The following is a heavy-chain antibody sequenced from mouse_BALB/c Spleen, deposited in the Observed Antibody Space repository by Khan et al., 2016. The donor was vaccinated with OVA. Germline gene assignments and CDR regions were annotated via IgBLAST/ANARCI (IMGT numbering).Heavy chain of an antibody. J-gene: IGHJ3*01. Sequence: QVQLKESGPGLVQPSQSLSITCTVSGFSLTNYSVHWVRQSPGKGLEWLGVIWSAGSTDYNAAFISRLTIRKDNSRSQVVLKMNSLQPNDTAIYYCARRGYDYGRGALFAYWGQGTLVTVSA. CDR3: ARRGYDYGRGALFAY. D-gene: IGHD2-4*01. CDR2: IWSAGST. V-gene: IGHV2-2*02. CDR1: GFSLTNYS.